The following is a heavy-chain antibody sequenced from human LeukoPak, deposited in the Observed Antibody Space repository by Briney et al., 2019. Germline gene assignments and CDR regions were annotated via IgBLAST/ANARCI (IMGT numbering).Heavy chain of an antibody. J-gene: IGHJ4*02. CDR2: ISSSSSYI. V-gene: IGHV3-21*01. D-gene: IGHD2-21*01. Sequence: GGSLRLSCAASGFTFSSYSMNWVRQDPGKGLEWVSSISSSSSYIYYADSVKGRFTISRDNAKNSLYLQMNSLRAEDTAVYYCARSFTDGPLIGHWGQGTLVTVSS. CDR1: GFTFSSYS. CDR3: ARSFTDGPLIGH.